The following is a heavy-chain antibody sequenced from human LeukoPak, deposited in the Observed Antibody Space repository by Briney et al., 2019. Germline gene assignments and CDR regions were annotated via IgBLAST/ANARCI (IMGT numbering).Heavy chain of an antibody. CDR2: ISSSGGST. D-gene: IGHD3-9*01. CDR1: GFTFSRYA. CDR3: VKSAGFDWLSPLDAFDI. V-gene: IGHV3-64D*06. J-gene: IGHJ3*02. Sequence: GGSLRLSCSASGFTFSRYAMHWVRPAPGKGLEYVSAISSSGGSTYYADSVKGRFTISRDNSKDTLYLQMSSLRAEDTTVYYCVKSAGFDWLSPLDAFDIWGQGTMVTVSS.